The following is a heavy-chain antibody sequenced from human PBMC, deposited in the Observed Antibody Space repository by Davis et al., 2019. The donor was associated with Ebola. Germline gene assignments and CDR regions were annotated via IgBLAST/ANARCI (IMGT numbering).Heavy chain of an antibody. D-gene: IGHD3-10*01. CDR1: GGTFSSYA. V-gene: IGHV1-69*13. CDR3: ARDIPNYYGSGSYGMDV. Sequence: ASSVNVSCKASGGTFSSYAISWVRQAPGQGLEWMGGIIPIFGTANYAQKFQGRVTITADESTSTAYMELSSLRSEDTAVYYCARDIPNYYGSGSYGMDVWGQGTTVTVSS. J-gene: IGHJ6*02. CDR2: IIPIFGTA.